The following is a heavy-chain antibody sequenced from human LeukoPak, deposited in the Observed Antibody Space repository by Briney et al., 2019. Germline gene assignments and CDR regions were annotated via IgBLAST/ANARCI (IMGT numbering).Heavy chain of an antibody. J-gene: IGHJ5*01. V-gene: IGHV1-2*02. CDR2: ISTNSGVT. D-gene: IGHD2-8*01. Sequence: EASVTVSCKAAGYTFIDYYINWVRQAPGQGLEWMGWISTNSGVTNYEQKFQGRVTLTRDTSVTTAYMELTSLTSDDTAVYCCARWGGVQFDSWGQGTLVTVSS. CDR1: GYTFIDYY. CDR3: ARWGGVQFDS.